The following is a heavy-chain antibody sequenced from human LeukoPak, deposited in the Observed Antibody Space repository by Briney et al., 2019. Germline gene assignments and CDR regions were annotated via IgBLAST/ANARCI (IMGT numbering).Heavy chain of an antibody. CDR3: AKVVAGAFDI. CDR1: GFTFSNYN. V-gene: IGHV3-23*01. D-gene: IGHD6-25*01. Sequence: GGSLRLSCAASGFTFSNYNMNWVRQAPGKGLEWVSAISGSGGSTYYADSVKGRFTISRDNSKNTLYLQMNSLRAEDTAVYYCAKVVAGAFDIWGQGTMVTVSS. J-gene: IGHJ3*02. CDR2: ISGSGGST.